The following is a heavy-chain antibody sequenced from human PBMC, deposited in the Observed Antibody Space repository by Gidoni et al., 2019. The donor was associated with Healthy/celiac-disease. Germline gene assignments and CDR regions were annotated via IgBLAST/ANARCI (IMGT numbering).Heavy chain of an antibody. CDR1: GFTFSSYA. Sequence: EVQLLESGGGLVQPGGSLRLSCAASGFTFSSYAMSWVRQAPGKGLEWVSAISGSGGSTYYADSVKGRFTISRDNSKNTLYLQMNSLRAEDTAVYYCAKRGAYGDYERPNVNWFDPWGQGTLVTVSS. V-gene: IGHV3-23*01. D-gene: IGHD4-17*01. J-gene: IGHJ5*02. CDR2: ISGSGGST. CDR3: AKRGAYGDYERPNVNWFDP.